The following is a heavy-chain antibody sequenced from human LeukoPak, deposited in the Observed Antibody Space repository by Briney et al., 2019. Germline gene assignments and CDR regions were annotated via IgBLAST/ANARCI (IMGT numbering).Heavy chain of an antibody. CDR1: GFTFSTYS. Sequence: GGSLRLSCAASGFTFSTYSMKWVRQAPGKGLEWVSYISDSSAMYYADSVRGRFTISRDNAKNSLYLQMNSLRAEDTAVYYCARDRGKAVSDYWGQGTLVTVSS. J-gene: IGHJ4*02. CDR3: ARDRGKAVSDY. CDR2: ISDSSAM. V-gene: IGHV3-48*04. D-gene: IGHD6-19*01.